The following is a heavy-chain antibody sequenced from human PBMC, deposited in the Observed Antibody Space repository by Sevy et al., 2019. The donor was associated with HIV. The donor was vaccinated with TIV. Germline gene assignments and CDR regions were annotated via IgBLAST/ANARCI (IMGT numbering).Heavy chain of an antibody. J-gene: IGHJ4*02. CDR1: GFTFSSYG. V-gene: IGHV3-30*18. CDR3: AKVTYYYDSSGYYYDY. Sequence: GGSLRLSCAASGFTFSSYGMHWVRQAPGKGLEWVAVISYDGSNKYYADSVKGRFTISRDNSKNTLYLQMNSLRAEDTAAYYYAKVTYYYDSSGYYYDYWGQGTLVTVSS. D-gene: IGHD3-22*01. CDR2: ISYDGSNK.